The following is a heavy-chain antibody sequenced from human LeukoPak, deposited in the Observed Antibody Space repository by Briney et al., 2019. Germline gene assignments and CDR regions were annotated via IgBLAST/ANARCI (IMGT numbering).Heavy chain of an antibody. Sequence: GGSLRLSCAASEITFSSYGMHWVRQAPGKGLEWVAFIRFDGTNKYYADSVKGRFSISRDNSKSTLYLQMNSLRAEDTAVYYCAKLDPVVDAFDIWGQGTMVTVSS. CDR2: IRFDGTNK. J-gene: IGHJ3*02. CDR3: AKLDPVVDAFDI. CDR1: EITFSSYG. V-gene: IGHV3-30*02. D-gene: IGHD5-18*01.